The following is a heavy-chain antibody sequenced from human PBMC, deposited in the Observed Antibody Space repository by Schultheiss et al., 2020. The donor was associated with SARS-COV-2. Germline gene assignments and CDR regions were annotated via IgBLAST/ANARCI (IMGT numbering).Heavy chain of an antibody. D-gene: IGHD3-10*01. CDR3: ARDRNYYGSGSLDY. CDR1: GGSISSGGYY. CDR2: IYYSGST. V-gene: IGHV4-31*03. Sequence: SETLSLTCTVSGGSISSGGYYWSWIRQHPGKGLEWIGYIYYSGSTNYNPSLKSRVTISVDKSKNQFSLKLSSVTAADTAVYYCARDRNYYGSGSLDYWGQGTLVTVSS. J-gene: IGHJ4*02.